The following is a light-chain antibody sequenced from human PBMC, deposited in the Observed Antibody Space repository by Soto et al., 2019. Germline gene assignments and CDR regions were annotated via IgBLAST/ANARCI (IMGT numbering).Light chain of an antibody. CDR3: GSYTSSDTLSV. CDR1: SSDVGGSNY. J-gene: IGLJ1*01. CDR2: DVT. V-gene: IGLV2-14*01. Sequence: QSALTQPASVSGSPGQSITISCTGTSSDVGGSNYVSWYQQHPGKAPKLLIYDVTNRPSGVSNRFSGSKSGNTASLTISGLHAEDEAGYYCGSYTSSDTLSVFGPGTKLTVL.